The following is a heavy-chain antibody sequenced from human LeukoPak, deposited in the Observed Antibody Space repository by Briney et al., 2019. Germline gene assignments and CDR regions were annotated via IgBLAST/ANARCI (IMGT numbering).Heavy chain of an antibody. CDR1: GFTFSNAW. CDR2: IKSKTDGGTT. V-gene: IGHV3-15*01. CDR3: AKTGGGVLVT. D-gene: IGHD2-2*01. J-gene: IGHJ5*02. Sequence: PGGSLRLSCAASGFTFSNAWMTWVRQAPGKGLEWVGRIKSKTDGGTTDYAAPVKGRFTISRDDSKNTLYLQMNSLRAEDTAVYYCAKTGGGVLVTWGQGTLVTVSS.